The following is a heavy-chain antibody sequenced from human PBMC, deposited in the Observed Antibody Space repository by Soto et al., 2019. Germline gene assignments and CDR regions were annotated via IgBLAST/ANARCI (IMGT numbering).Heavy chain of an antibody. CDR1: GFTFNNSA. V-gene: IGHV3-23*01. J-gene: IGHJ6*02. D-gene: IGHD6-19*01. CDR2: ISESGGSA. CDR3: LTIPVVGRGNRVYYYYTMDV. Sequence: EVQLLESGGGLVQPGGSLRLSCTASGFTFNNSAMSWVRQAPGKGLGWVSAISESGGSAFYADSVRGRFTISRDNSKGTLFLQMDSRRAEDTAVFYCLTIPVVGRGNRVYYYYTMDVWGQGTTVTVSS.